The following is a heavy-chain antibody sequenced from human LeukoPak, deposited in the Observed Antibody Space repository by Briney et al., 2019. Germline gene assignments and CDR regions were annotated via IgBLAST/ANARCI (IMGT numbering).Heavy chain of an antibody. Sequence: ASVKVSCKASGYTFTSYDINWVRQATGQGLEWMGWMNPNCGNTGYAQKFQGRVTMTRNTSISTAYMELSSLRSEDTAVYYCVHYDPYYFDYWGQGTLVTVSS. CDR2: MNPNCGNT. V-gene: IGHV1-8*01. CDR3: VHYDPYYFDY. CDR1: GYTFTSYD. J-gene: IGHJ4*02. D-gene: IGHD3-22*01.